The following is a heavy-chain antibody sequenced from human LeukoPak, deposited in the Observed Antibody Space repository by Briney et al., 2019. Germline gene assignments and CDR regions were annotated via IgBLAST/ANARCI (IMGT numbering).Heavy chain of an antibody. V-gene: IGHV3-21*01. CDR3: ARGGHYDSVWGRYRQKDGFDY. CDR2: ISSSSSYI. Sequence: GGSLRLSCAASGFTFSSYSMKWVRQAPGKGLEWVSFISSSSSYIYYADSLKGRFTISRDNAKNSLYLQMNSLRAEDTAVYYCARGGHYDSVWGRYRQKDGFDYWGQGTLVIVSS. D-gene: IGHD3-16*02. CDR1: GFTFSSYS. J-gene: IGHJ4*02.